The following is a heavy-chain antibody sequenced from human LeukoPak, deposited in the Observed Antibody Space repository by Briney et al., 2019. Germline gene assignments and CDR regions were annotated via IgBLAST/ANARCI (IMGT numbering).Heavy chain of an antibody. J-gene: IGHJ4*02. D-gene: IGHD3-10*01. CDR1: GFTFSSYA. Sequence: PGGSLRLPCAASGFTFSSYAISWVRQAPGKGLEWVSAISGSGGSTYYADSVKGRFTISRDNSKNTLYLQMNSLRAEDTAVYYCARYGSGAEFDYWGQGTLVTVSS. CDR3: ARYGSGAEFDY. V-gene: IGHV3-23*01. CDR2: ISGSGGST.